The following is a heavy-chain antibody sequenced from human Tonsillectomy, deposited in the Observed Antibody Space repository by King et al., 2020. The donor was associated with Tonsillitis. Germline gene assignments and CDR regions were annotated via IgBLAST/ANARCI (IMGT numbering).Heavy chain of an antibody. J-gene: IGHJ4*02. CDR3: AAGGIFFDY. Sequence: QLQESGPGLVKPAETLSLTCTVSGDSITSYYWSWIRQPPGKGLEWIVHVYHSGSTNYNPSLTSRVTMSVDTSKNQFSLKLTSVTAADTAVYFCAAGGIFFDYWGQGILVTVSS. CDR2: VYHSGST. D-gene: IGHD2/OR15-2a*01. V-gene: IGHV4-59*08. CDR1: GDSITSYY.